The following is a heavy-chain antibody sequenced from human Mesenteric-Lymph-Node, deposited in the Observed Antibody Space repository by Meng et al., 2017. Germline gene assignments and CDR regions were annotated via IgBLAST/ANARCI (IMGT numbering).Heavy chain of an antibody. D-gene: IGHD4-17*01. CDR2: IYTSGST. CDR3: ARESTVTTLSNFDY. CDR1: GGSISSYY. Sequence: GSLRLSCTVSGGSISSYYWSWIRQPAGKGLEWIGRIYTSGSTNYNPSLKSRVTMSVDTSKNQFSLKLSSVTAADTAVYYCARESTVTTLSNFDYWGQGTLVTVSS. J-gene: IGHJ4*02. V-gene: IGHV4-4*07.